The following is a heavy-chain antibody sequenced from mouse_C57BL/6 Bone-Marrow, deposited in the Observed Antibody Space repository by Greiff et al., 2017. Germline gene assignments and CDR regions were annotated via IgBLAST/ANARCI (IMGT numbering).Heavy chain of an antibody. D-gene: IGHD1-1*01. CDR1: GYTFTDYE. CDR3: TRRYYGSSHWFAY. V-gene: IGHV1-15*01. CDR2: IDPETGGT. Sequence: VQLQQSGAELVRPGASVTLSCKASGYTFTDYEMHWVKQTPVHGLEWIGAIDPETGGTAYNQKFKGKAILTADKSSSTAYMELRSLTSEDSAVYHCTRRYYGSSHWFAYWGQGTLVIVSA. J-gene: IGHJ3*01.